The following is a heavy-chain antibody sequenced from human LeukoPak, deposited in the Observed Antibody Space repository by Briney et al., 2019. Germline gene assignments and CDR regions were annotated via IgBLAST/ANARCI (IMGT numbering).Heavy chain of an antibody. CDR3: ARASWISTADAVW. D-gene: IGHD2-2*03. Sequence: GGSLRLSCAASGFTFSSFAMSWVRQAPGKGLEWVSGISDSGGYTYYADSVKGRFTLSRDDSRNTVYLQLNNLRVEDTAIYYCARASWISTADAVWWGQGTQVTVSS. CDR2: ISDSGGYT. V-gene: IGHV3-23*01. CDR1: GFTFSSFA. J-gene: IGHJ4*02.